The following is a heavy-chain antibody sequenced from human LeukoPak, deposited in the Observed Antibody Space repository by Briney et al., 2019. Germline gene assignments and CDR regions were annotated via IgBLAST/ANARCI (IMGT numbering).Heavy chain of an antibody. CDR3: AKGASHIVVVNY. D-gene: IGHD2-21*01. J-gene: IGHJ4*02. CDR2: ISWNSGSI. Sequence: PGRSLRLSCAASGFTFDDYAMHWVRQAPGKGLEWVSGISWNSGSIGYADSVKGRFTISRDNSKNTLYLQMNSLRAEDTAVYYCAKGASHIVVVNYWGQGTLVTVSS. CDR1: GFTFDDYA. V-gene: IGHV3-9*01.